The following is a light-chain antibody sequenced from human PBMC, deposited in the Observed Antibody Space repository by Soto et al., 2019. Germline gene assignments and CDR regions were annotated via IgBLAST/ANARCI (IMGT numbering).Light chain of an antibody. Sequence: QSALTQPPSASGSPGQSVTISCTGTSSDVGAYNYVSWYQQYPGKAPKLMIYEVNKPPAGVPDRFSGSKSAKTASLTVSGLQPEDEADYHFTSYAGSNIWVFGGGSKLTVL. J-gene: IGLJ3*02. CDR1: SSDVGAYNY. V-gene: IGLV2-8*01. CDR3: TSYAGSNIWV. CDR2: EVN.